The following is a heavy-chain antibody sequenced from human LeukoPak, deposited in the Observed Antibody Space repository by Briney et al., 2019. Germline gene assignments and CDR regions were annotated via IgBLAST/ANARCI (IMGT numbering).Heavy chain of an antibody. CDR1: GYTFTSYD. D-gene: IGHD1-26*01. CDR3: ATSESREYYYYMDV. CDR2: FDPEDGET. Sequence: GASVKVSCKASGYTFTSYDINWVRQAPGKGLEWMGGFDPEDGETIYAQRFQGRVTVTEDTSTDTAYMELSSLRSEDTAVYYCATSESREYYYYMDVWGKGTTVTISS. V-gene: IGHV1-24*01. J-gene: IGHJ6*03.